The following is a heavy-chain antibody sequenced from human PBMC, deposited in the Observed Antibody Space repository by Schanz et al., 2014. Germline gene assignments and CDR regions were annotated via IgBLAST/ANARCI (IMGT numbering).Heavy chain of an antibody. D-gene: IGHD3-10*01. CDR2: ISANSGGT. CDR1: GYMFDTYG. CDR3: ARALFGSGHGDV. J-gene: IGHJ6*02. Sequence: QVQLVQSGAEVKKPGASVKVSCKATGYMFDTYGFAWVRQAPGQGLEWMGWISANSGGTNYAQKFQGRVTMTRDTSISTAYMELSRLKSDDTAVYYCARALFGSGHGDVWGQGTTVTVSS. V-gene: IGHV1-2*02.